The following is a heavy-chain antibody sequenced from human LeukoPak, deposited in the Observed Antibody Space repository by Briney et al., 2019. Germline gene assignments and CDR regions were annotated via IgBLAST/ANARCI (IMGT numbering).Heavy chain of an antibody. J-gene: IGHJ6*04. CDR1: GFTFSSAS. V-gene: IGHV3-21*01. CDR2: ISSSSFYI. D-gene: IGHD3-10*02. Sequence: GGSLRLSCAASGFTFSSASMNWVRQAPGKGLEWVSSISSSSFYIYYADSVKGRFTISRDNAKNSLYLQMNSLRAEDTAVYYCAELGITMIGGVWGKGTTVTISS. CDR3: AELGITMIGGV.